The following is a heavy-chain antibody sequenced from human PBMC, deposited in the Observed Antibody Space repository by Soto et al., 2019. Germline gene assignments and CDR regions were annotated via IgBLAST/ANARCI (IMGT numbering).Heavy chain of an antibody. CDR1: GYTFNTYD. J-gene: IGHJ4*02. V-gene: IGHV1-8*01. D-gene: IGHD6-25*01. CDR3: ARRKERSGPYYLDS. Sequence: ASVKVSCKASGYTFNTYDISWVRHSTGQGLEWMGWMNPISGNTGYAQKFQGRGTMTRNTSITTAYMELSSLRSNDTAVYYCARRKERSGPYYLDSWGQGTLVTVSS. CDR2: MNPISGNT.